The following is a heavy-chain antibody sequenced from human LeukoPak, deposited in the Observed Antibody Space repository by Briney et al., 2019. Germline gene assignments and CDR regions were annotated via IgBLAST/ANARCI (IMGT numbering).Heavy chain of an antibody. CDR3: ARVSGYDCMDV. V-gene: IGHV3-7*01. CDR1: EVTFRNNW. CDR2: VKQDGSEK. D-gene: IGHD5-12*01. Sequence: GGSLRLSCEVSEVTFRNNWMSWVRQAPGKGLEWVANVKQDGSEKYYVESVKGRFTISRDNAKNSLYLQMNSLRVEDTAVYYCARVSGYDCMDVWGKGTTVTVSS. J-gene: IGHJ6*03.